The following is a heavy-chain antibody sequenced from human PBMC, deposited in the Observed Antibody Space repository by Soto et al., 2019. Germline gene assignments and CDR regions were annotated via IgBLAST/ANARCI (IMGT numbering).Heavy chain of an antibody. J-gene: IGHJ4*02. Sequence: PTETLSVTCSVSGGSVSDKTYYWSWIRQPPGKRLEWIGYVYYSGTTNYNPSLKSRVTISVDLSKNRFSLRLSSVTTADTALYYCARTTAVPNTLRSRYFFDYWGQVTILTVSS. CDR3: ARTTAVPNTLRSRYFFDY. CDR1: GGSVSDKTYY. CDR2: VYYSGTT. V-gene: IGHV4-61*01. D-gene: IGHD4-17*01.